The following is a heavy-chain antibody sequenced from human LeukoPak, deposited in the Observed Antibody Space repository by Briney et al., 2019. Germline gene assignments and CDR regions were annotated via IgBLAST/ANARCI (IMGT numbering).Heavy chain of an antibody. CDR2: IYSGGST. CDR3: ARDRSGYDLKYYFDY. J-gene: IGHJ4*02. CDR1: GFTFSSYA. D-gene: IGHD5-12*01. V-gene: IGHV3-66*01. Sequence: GGSLRLSCAASGFTFSSYAMSWVRQAPGKGLEWVSVIYSGGSTYYADSVKGRLTISRDNAKNSLYLQMNSLRAEDTAVYYCARDRSGYDLKYYFDYWGQGTLVTVSS.